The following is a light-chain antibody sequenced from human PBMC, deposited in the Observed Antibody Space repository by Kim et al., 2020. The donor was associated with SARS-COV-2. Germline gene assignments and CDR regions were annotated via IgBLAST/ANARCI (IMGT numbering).Light chain of an antibody. V-gene: IGKV3-20*01. CDR1: RSVDFNR. CDR3: QEYNDSKN. J-gene: IGKJ2*01. Sequence: SRGEMARLSGRASRSVDFNRLGWYQQKPGQAPRLLIFHAFNRAAGIPDRFSGSGSGTDFTLTISRVAPEDSAVYYCQEYNDSKNFGQGTKLEI. CDR2: HAF.